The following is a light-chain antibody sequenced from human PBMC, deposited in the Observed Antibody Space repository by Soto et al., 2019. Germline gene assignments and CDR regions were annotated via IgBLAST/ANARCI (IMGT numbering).Light chain of an antibody. J-gene: IGLJ1*01. Sequence: QSALTQPASVSGSPGQSITISCTGTSSDVGGYNYVSWYQQHPGKAPKLMIYDVSKRPSGVSNRFSGSKSGNTASLTVSGLQPEDEADYYCSSYAGRETGVFGTGTKVTVL. CDR3: SSYAGRETGV. V-gene: IGLV2-14*01. CDR2: DVS. CDR1: SSDVGGYNY.